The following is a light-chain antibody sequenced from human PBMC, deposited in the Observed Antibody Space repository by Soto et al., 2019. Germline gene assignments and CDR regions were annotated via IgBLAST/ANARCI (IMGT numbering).Light chain of an antibody. Sequence: AIQMTQSPSSLSASVGDRVTITCRASQGIRIDLGWYQQKPGKAPKLLIYAASTLHTGVPSRFSGSGSGTDFTLTISRLQPEDFATYYCLQDYNFPWTFGQGTKVEIK. CDR1: QGIRID. V-gene: IGKV1-6*01. J-gene: IGKJ1*01. CDR3: LQDYNFPWT. CDR2: AAS.